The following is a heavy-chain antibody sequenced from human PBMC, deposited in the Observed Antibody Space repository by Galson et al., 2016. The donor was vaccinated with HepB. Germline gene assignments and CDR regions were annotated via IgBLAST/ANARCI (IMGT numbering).Heavy chain of an antibody. CDR3: TSPACVTTWCPPPPYFDH. J-gene: IGHJ4*02. CDR2: IYPDNSDT. CDR1: GYIFKNYW. Sequence: QSGAEVKKLGESLKISCKVSGYIFKNYWIVWVRQMPGRGLEWMGIIYPDNSDTKYSPSFQGQVTISADKSINTAYLQWSSLKASDTAMYYCTSPACVTTWCPPPPYFDHWGQGTLVTVSS. D-gene: IGHD2-8*01. V-gene: IGHV5-51*01.